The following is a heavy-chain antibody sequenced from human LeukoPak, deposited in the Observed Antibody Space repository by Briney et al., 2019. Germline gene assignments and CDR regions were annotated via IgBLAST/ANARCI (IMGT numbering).Heavy chain of an antibody. J-gene: IGHJ3*02. CDR2: IIPIFGTA. CDR3: ARDPYDSREDAFDI. V-gene: IGHV1-69*13. Sequence: PMASVKVSCKASGGTFSSYAISWVRQAPGQGLEWMGGIIPIFGTANYAQKFQGRVTITADESTSTAYMELSSLRSEDTAVYYCARDPYDSREDAFDIWGQGTMVTVSS. CDR1: GGTFSSYA. D-gene: IGHD3-22*01.